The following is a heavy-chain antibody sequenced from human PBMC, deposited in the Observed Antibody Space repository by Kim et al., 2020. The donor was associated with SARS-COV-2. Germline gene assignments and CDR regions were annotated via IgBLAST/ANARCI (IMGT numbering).Heavy chain of an antibody. CDR2: INPSGGST. CDR3: ARAPHPPAPYYYDSSGYGNWFDP. CDR1: GYTFTSYY. Sequence: ASVKVSCKASGYTFTSYYMHWVRQAPGQGLEWMGIINPSGGSTSYAQKFQGRVTMTRDTSTSTVYMELSSLRSEDTAVYYCARAPHPPAPYYYDSSGYGNWFDPWGQGTLVTVSS. D-gene: IGHD3-22*01. J-gene: IGHJ5*02. V-gene: IGHV1-46*01.